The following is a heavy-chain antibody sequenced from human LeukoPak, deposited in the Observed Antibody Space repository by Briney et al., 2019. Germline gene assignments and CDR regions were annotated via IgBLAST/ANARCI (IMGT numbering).Heavy chain of an antibody. J-gene: IGHJ5*02. D-gene: IGHD2-2*01. CDR2: TYYRSTWYN. V-gene: IGHV6-1*01. CDR3: ARRLTQYDCFDP. Sequence: SQTLSLTCAISGDIVSSNSVTWNWIRQSPSRVLEWLDRTYYRSTWYNDYAVSVRGRITVNPDTSKNQFSLHLNSVTPEDTAVYYCARRLTQYDCFDPWGQGILVTVSS. CDR1: GDIVSSNSVT.